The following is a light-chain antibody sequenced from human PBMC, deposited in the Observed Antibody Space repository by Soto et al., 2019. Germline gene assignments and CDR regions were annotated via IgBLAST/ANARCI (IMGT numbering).Light chain of an antibody. CDR3: QQLNSYQWT. V-gene: IGKV1-9*01. CDR1: QTISTY. CDR2: DVS. Sequence: DIHITHPPAPLRSSXGYSVTTAXXASQTISTYLQWYQHKPGRAPRLLISDVSTLQSGVPGRFRGSGSGTEFTLTISSLQPEDFATYYCQQLNSYQWTFGQGTKV. J-gene: IGKJ1*01.